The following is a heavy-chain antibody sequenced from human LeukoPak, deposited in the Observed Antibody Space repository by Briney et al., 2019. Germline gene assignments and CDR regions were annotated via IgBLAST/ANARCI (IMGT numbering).Heavy chain of an antibody. CDR3: AKDKLVRGVIASPIDY. J-gene: IGHJ4*02. CDR1: GFTFDDYA. V-gene: IGHV3-9*01. CDR2: ISWNSGSI. Sequence: GGSLRLSCAASGFTFDDYAMHWVRQAPGKGLEWVSGISWNSGSIGYADSVKGRFTISRDNAKNSLYLQMNSLRAEDTALYYCAKDKLVRGVIASPIDYWGQGTLVTVS. D-gene: IGHD3-10*01.